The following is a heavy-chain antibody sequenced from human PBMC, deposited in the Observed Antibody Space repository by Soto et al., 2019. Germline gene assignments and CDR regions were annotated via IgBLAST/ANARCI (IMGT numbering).Heavy chain of an antibody. D-gene: IGHD3-10*01. V-gene: IGHV4-59*01. CDR2: VSYSGSA. CDR3: ARLHFYGSGRPFDF. Sequence: SETLSLTCTVSGGSISNYYWSWIRQPPGKGLEWIGYVSYSGSANYNPSLNSRVTISVGTSKNQFSLKLNSVTAADTAVYYCARLHFYGSGRPFDFWGQGSLVTVSS. J-gene: IGHJ4*02. CDR1: GGSISNYY.